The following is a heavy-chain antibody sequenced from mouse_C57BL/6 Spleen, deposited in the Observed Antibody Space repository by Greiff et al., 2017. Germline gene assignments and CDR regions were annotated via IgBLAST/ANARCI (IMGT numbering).Heavy chain of an antibody. D-gene: IGHD2-4*01. Sequence: EVKLMESGGGLVKPGGSLKLSCAASGFTFSSYTMSWVRQTPEKRLEWVATISGGGGNTYYPDSVKGRFTISRDNAKNTLYLQMSSLRSEDTALYYCARHYDYDVCDYWGQGTTLTVSS. V-gene: IGHV5-9*01. CDR1: GFTFSSYT. CDR3: ARHYDYDVCDY. CDR2: ISGGGGNT. J-gene: IGHJ2*01.